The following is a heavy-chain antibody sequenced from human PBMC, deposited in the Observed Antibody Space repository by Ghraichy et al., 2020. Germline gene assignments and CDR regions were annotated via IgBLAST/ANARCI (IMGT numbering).Heavy chain of an antibody. Sequence: LSLTCGVSGGSISSTYHYWGWIRQSPGKGLEWIGSIYYSGDTYYNPSLKSRVTISVDTSKNQFSLKLSSVTAADTAVYYCANRVAVAVTGLNWFDPWGQGTLVTVSS. CDR1: GGSISSTYHY. CDR3: ANRVAVAVTGLNWFDP. CDR2: IYYSGDT. V-gene: IGHV4-39*01. D-gene: IGHD6-13*01. J-gene: IGHJ5*02.